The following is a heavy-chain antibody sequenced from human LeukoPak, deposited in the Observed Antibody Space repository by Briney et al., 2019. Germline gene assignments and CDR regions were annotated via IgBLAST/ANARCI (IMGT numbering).Heavy chain of an antibody. Sequence: QPGGSLRLSCSASGFTFSSYAMHWVRQAPGKGLEHVSAISSNGGSTDYADSVKGRFTISRDNSKNTLYLQMSSLRAEDTAVYYCVKDISTSYYYDSSGYRATRIGRDYWGQGTLVTVSS. J-gene: IGHJ4*02. D-gene: IGHD3-22*01. CDR3: VKDISTSYYYDSSGYRATRIGRDY. CDR1: GFTFSSYA. CDR2: ISSNGGST. V-gene: IGHV3-64D*06.